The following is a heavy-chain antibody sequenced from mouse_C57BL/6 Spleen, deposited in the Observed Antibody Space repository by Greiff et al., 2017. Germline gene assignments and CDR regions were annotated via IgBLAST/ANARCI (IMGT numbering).Heavy chain of an antibody. D-gene: IGHD2-3*01. CDR2: IDPETGGT. CDR1: GYTFTDYE. CDR3: TRVRDGYYDY. V-gene: IGHV1-15*01. J-gene: IGHJ2*01. Sequence: VQLQQSGAELVRPGASVTLSCKASGYTFTDYEMHWVKQTPVHGLEWIGAIDPETGGTAYNQKFKGKAILTADKSSSTAYMELRSLTSEDSAVYYCTRVRDGYYDYWGQGTTLTVSS.